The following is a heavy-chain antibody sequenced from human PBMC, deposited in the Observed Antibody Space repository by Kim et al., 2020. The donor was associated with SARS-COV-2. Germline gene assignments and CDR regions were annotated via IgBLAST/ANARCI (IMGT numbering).Heavy chain of an antibody. CDR3: ARLTTRSVYYYGMDV. D-gene: IGHD2-2*01. CDR2: IYYSGST. J-gene: IGHJ6*02. V-gene: IGHV4-59*08. CDR1: GGSISSYY. Sequence: SETLSLTCTVSGGSISSYYWSWIRQPPGKGLEWIGYIYYSGSTNYNPSLKSRVTISVDTSKNQFSLKLSSVTAADTAVYYCARLTTRSVYYYGMDVWGQG.